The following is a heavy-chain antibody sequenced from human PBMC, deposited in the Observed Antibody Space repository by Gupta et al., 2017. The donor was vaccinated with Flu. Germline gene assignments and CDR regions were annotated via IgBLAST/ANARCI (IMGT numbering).Heavy chain of an antibody. CDR1: GGSISGFY. CDR2: VYNSGST. D-gene: IGHD1-7*01. J-gene: IGHJ3*02. Sequence: QVQLQESGPGLVKSSETLSLTCTVSGGSISGFYWSWIRQSPGKGLEWMGYVYNSGSTSYNPYLKSRGTISGDTYKNQVSLRLSSVTAAEKVVYYCERHPPYTGNYGGHSEAFEIWGQGAMVTVSS. CDR3: ERHPPYTGNYGGHSEAFEI. V-gene: IGHV4-59*08.